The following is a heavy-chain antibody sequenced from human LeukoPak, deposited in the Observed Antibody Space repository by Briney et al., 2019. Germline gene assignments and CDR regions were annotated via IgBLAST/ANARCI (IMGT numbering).Heavy chain of an antibody. CDR1: GYTFTRYY. J-gene: IGHJ5*02. Sequence: ASVKVSCKASGYTFTRYYMHWVRQAPGQGLEWMGWINPNSGGTNYAQKFQGRVTMTRDTSISTAYMELSRLRSDDTAVYYCARDIVMVTYWFDPWGQGTLVTVSS. CDR3: ARDIVMVTYWFDP. V-gene: IGHV1-2*02. D-gene: IGHD5-18*01. CDR2: INPNSGGT.